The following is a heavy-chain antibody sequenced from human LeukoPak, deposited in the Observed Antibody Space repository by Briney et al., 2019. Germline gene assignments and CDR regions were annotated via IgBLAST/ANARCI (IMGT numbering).Heavy chain of an antibody. CDR2: IIPIFGRA. J-gene: IGHJ6*02. D-gene: IGHD3-9*01. V-gene: IGHV1-69*13. CDR1: GGTFGSYS. Sequence: ASVKVSCKASGGTFGSYSINWVRQAPGQGLEWMGGIIPIFGRANYAQKFQGRVTITADESTSTAYMELSSLRSDDTAVYYCARGNYDILTGTSLFAYHGMDVWGQGTTVTVSS. CDR3: ARGNYDILTGTSLFAYHGMDV.